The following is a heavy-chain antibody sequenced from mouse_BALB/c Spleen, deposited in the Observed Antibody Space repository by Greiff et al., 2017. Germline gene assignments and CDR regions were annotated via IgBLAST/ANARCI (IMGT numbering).Heavy chain of an antibody. CDR2: IYPGNVNT. J-gene: IGHJ3*01. CDR1: GYTFTSYY. Sequence: QVQLQQSGPELVKPGASVRISCKASGYTFTSYYIHWVKQRPGQGLEWIGWIYPGNVNTKYNEKFKGKATLTADKSSSTAYMQLSSLTSEDSAVYFCARSLFAYWGQGTLVTVSA. CDR3: ARSLFAY. V-gene: IGHV1S56*01.